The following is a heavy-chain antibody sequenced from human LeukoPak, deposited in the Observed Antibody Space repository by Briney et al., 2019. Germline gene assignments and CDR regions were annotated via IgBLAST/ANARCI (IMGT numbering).Heavy chain of an antibody. D-gene: IGHD2-2*01. V-gene: IGHV3-23*01. CDR3: VKGSSSSRPYYFDY. CDR2: ITSSGGST. CDR1: GFIFSSYA. Sequence: GGFLRLSCAASGFIFSSYAMSWVRQAPGKGVEWVSTITSSGGSTYHADSVKGRFTISRDNSKNTLYLQMNSLRDEDTAVYYCVKGSSSSRPYYFDYWGQGTLVTVSS. J-gene: IGHJ4*02.